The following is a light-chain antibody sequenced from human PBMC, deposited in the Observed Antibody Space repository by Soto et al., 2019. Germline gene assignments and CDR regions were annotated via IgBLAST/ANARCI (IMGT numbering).Light chain of an antibody. CDR1: QGLTDW. Sequence: DIQMTQSPSSVSASVGDRVTITCRASQGLTDWLAWYQQKPGKAPRLLIYSASGFQSGVPSRFSVSGSGTDFTLTISSLQPEDFATYYCQQANAVLRGFGPGTKVGIK. CDR2: SAS. V-gene: IGKV1D-12*01. CDR3: QQANAVLRG. J-gene: IGKJ3*01.